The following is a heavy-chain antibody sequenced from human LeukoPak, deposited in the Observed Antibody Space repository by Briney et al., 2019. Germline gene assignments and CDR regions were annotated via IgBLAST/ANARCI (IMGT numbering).Heavy chain of an antibody. D-gene: IGHD6-19*01. CDR2: IYSGGRT. V-gene: IGHV3-53*01. Sequence: GGSLRLTCAASGFTVSSNYMNWVGQAQGEGMEWVSVIYSGGRTYSAESVKGRFTISRENSKKKMYFQRNSLIAGEPAVHYFGRGRIAVAGPFDYWGQGTLVTVSS. CDR3: GRGRIAVAGPFDY. J-gene: IGHJ4*02. CDR1: GFTVSSNY.